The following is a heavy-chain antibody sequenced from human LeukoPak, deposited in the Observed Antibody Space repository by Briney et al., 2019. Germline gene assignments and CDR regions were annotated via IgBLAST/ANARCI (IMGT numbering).Heavy chain of an antibody. CDR1: GFTFSTYW. J-gene: IGHJ3*02. CDR2: INGDGSGT. CDR3: ARGGSPPEALGDTFDI. V-gene: IGHV3-74*01. D-gene: IGHD1-26*01. Sequence: GGSLRLSCAASGFTFSTYWMHWVSQAQGKGLVRVSRINGDGSGTINADSVKGRFTISRDNAKNTLYLQMNSLRAEDTAVYYCARGGSPPEALGDTFDIWGQGTVVTVSS.